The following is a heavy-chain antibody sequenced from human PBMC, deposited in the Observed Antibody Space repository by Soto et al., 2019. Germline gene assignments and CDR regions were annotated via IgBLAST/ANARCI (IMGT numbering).Heavy chain of an antibody. CDR2: INPNSGGT. CDR3: ARGSNSSGWDPYYYGMDV. J-gene: IGHJ6*02. Sequence: GASVKVSCKASGYTFTGYYMHWVRQAPGQGLEWMGWINPNSGGTNYAQKFQGWVTMTRDTSISTAYMELSRLRSDDTAVYYCARGSNSSGWDPYYYGMDVWGQGTTVTVSS. D-gene: IGHD6-19*01. CDR1: GYTFTGYY. V-gene: IGHV1-2*04.